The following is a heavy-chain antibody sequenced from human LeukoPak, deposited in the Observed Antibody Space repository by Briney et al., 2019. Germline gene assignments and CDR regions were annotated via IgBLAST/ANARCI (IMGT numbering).Heavy chain of an antibody. D-gene: IGHD3-3*01. V-gene: IGHV1-18*01. CDR2: ISAYNGDT. CDR1: GYTFTSYG. J-gene: IGHJ3*02. Sequence: GASVKVSCKASGYTFTSYGISWVRQAPGQGLEWMGWISAYNGDTNYAQKPQGRVTMITDTSTSTAYMELRSLRSDDTAVYYCARGPTYYDFWSGDAFDIWGQGTMVTVSS. CDR3: ARGPTYYDFWSGDAFDI.